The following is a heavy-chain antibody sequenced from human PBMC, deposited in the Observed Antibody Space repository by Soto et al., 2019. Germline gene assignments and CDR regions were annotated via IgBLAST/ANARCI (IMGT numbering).Heavy chain of an antibody. CDR3: XRXNGYCVGTSCHGYYGMDV. CDR2: IYSAENT. J-gene: IGHJ6*02. D-gene: IGHD2-21*01. CDR1: GGSXXXXXXX. V-gene: IGHV4-39*01. Sequence: QLQLQESGPGLVKPAETLSLTCTVSGGSXXXXXXXXXWIRQSPGXGXXXIATIYSAENTYYHPSLLSRVTISVDTSMXEXSXXXXSVXAXDXXXYYXXRXNGYCVGTSCHGYYGMDVWGQGTTVTVSS.